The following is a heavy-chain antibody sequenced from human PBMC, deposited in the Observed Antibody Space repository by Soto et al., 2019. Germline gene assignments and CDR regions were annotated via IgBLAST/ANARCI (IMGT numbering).Heavy chain of an antibody. Sequence: PGGSLRLSCAASGFTFSSYAISWVRQAPGKGLEWVSAISGSGGSTYYADSVKGRFTISRDNSKNTLYLQMNSLRAEDTAVYYCAKCTSYVSYYGMDVWGQGTTVTVSS. J-gene: IGHJ6*02. D-gene: IGHD3-16*01. CDR1: GFTFSSYA. CDR2: ISGSGGST. V-gene: IGHV3-23*01. CDR3: AKCTSYVSYYGMDV.